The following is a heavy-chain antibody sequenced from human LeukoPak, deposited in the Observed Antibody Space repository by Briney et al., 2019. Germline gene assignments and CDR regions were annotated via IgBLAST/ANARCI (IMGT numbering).Heavy chain of an antibody. Sequence: ASVKVSCKASGYTFTSYGISWVRQAPGQGLEWMGWISAYNGNTNYAQKLQGRVTMTTDTSTSTAYMELRSLRSDNTAVYYCAREEYSGYDFILTRPYYGMDVWGQGTTVTVSS. CDR3: AREEYSGYDFILTRPYYGMDV. J-gene: IGHJ6*02. D-gene: IGHD5-12*01. CDR1: GYTFTSYG. CDR2: ISAYNGNT. V-gene: IGHV1-18*01.